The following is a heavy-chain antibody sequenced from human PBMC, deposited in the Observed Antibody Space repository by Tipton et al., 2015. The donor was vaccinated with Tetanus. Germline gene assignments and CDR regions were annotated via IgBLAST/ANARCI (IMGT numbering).Heavy chain of an antibody. CDR3: ARGPSYSGAWYHY. Sequence: TLSLTCTVSGGSFSLYYWNWVRQSPGKGLEWIGEISHSGSSSYSPSLKSRVTISVDTSKNQFSLRLRSVAAADTAIYYCARGPSYSGAWYHYWGQGAMVTVSP. V-gene: IGHV4-34*01. CDR1: GGSFSLYY. J-gene: IGHJ4*02. D-gene: IGHD6-19*01. CDR2: ISHSGSS.